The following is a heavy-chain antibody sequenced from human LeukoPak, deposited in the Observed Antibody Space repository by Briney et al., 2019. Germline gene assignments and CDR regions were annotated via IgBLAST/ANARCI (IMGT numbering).Heavy chain of an antibody. J-gene: IGHJ4*02. D-gene: IGHD3-16*01. Sequence: SETLSLTCTVSGGSITTSGHYWGWICQPPGKGLEWIGSIDYRERTTYNPSLKSRVTISADTSRNQFSLKLSSVTATDTAVYYCANYVSGTMRDYWGQGTLVTVSS. CDR1: GGSITTSGHY. CDR3: ANYVSGTMRDY. V-gene: IGHV4-39*01. CDR2: IDYRERT.